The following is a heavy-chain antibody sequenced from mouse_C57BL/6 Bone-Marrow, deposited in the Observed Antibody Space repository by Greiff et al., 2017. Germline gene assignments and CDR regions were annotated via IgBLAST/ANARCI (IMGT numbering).Heavy chain of an antibody. CDR3: ARHGDYGSSTEWYCDV. Sequence: EVQVVESGGGLVQPGGSLKLSCAASGFTFSDYYLYWVRQTPEKRLEWVAYIRNGGGSTYYPDTVKGRFTISRDHAKNTLYLQMSRLKSEDTAMYYCARHGDYGSSTEWYCDVWGTGTTVTVSS. CDR2: IRNGGGST. V-gene: IGHV5-12*01. J-gene: IGHJ1*03. D-gene: IGHD1-1*01. CDR1: GFTFSDYY.